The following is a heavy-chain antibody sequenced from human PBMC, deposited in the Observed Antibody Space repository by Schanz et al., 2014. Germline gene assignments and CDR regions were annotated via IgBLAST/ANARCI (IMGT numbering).Heavy chain of an antibody. CDR2: VSASGGGP. CDR3: VKDDRGDVVVVAANY. Sequence: EVQLLESGGGFVQPGGSLRLSCVASGVTFSSYAMSWVRQASGKGLEWVSLVSASGGGPFYADSVKGRFTISRDNSRNTVYLQMSSLRAEDTAVYYCVKDDRGDVVVVAANYWGQGTLVTVSA. J-gene: IGHJ4*02. CDR1: GVTFSSYA. D-gene: IGHD2-15*01. V-gene: IGHV3-23*01.